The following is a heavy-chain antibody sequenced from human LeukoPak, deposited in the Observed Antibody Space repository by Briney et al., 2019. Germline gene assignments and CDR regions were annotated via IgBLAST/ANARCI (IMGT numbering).Heavy chain of an antibody. Sequence: QSXXXGXXRLGRTYYRSKWYNDYAVSVKSRITITPDTSKNQFSLQLNSVSPEDTAVYYCASSSPGYYYYMDLWGKGTTVTVSS. CDR2: TYYRSKWYN. J-gene: IGHJ6*03. CDR3: ASSSPGYYYYMDL. D-gene: IGHD6-6*01. V-gene: IGHV6-1*01.